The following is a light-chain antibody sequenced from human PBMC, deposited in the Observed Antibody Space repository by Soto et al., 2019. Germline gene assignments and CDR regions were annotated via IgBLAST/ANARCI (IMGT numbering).Light chain of an antibody. J-gene: IGLJ1*01. V-gene: IGLV2-14*03. CDR1: SSDVGGYNF. CDR3: CSYTSSSTHV. Sequence: QSALTQPATVSGSPGQSITISCTGTSSDVGGYNFVSWYQQHPGKVPKLMIFDVNRRPSGVSDRFSGSKSGNTASLTISGLQAEDEGDYYCCSYTSSSTHVFGSGTKLTVL. CDR2: DVN.